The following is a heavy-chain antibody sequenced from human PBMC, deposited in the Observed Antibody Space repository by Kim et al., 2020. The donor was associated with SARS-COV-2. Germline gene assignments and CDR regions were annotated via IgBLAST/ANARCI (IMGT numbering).Heavy chain of an antibody. D-gene: IGHD3-10*01. CDR2: LYSGGTT. CDR3: ARAVYPPDNYYYYYMDV. J-gene: IGHJ6*03. CDR1: GFSVGSKY. V-gene: IGHV3-53*01. Sequence: GGSLRLSCGVSGFSVGSKYMSWVRQAPGKGLEWVSALYSGGTTHYVDSVKGRFTISRDDSKNTLYLQMVSLRAEDTAVYYCARAVYPPDNYYYYYMDVWGKGPRSPSP.